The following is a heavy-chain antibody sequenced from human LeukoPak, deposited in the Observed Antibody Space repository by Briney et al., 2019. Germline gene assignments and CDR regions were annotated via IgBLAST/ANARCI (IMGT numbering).Heavy chain of an antibody. CDR2: INAGNGNT. CDR3: ARVYCSSTSCYSLYYFDY. V-gene: IGHV1-3*01. Sequence: ASVKVSCKAFGYTFTNYAMHWVRQAPGQRLEWMGWINAGNGNTKYSQKFQGRVTITRDTSASTAYMELGSLRSEDTAVYYCARVYCSSTSCYSLYYFDYWGQGTLVTVSS. D-gene: IGHD2-2*01. CDR1: GYTFTNYA. J-gene: IGHJ4*02.